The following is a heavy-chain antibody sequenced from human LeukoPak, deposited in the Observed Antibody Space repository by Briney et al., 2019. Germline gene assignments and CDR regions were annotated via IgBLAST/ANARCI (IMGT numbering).Heavy chain of an antibody. CDR3: AKDMDYYGSGSYEN. CDR2: ISGSGGST. J-gene: IGHJ4*02. Sequence: GGSLRLSCAASGFTFRSYALHWVRQAPGKGLEWVSAISGSGGSTYYADSVKGRFTISRDNSKNTLYLQMNSLRAEDTALYYCAKDMDYYGSGSYENWGQGTLVTVSS. CDR1: GFTFRSYA. D-gene: IGHD3-10*01. V-gene: IGHV3-23*01.